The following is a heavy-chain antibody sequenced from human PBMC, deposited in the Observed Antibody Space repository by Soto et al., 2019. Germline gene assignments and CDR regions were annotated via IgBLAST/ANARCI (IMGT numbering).Heavy chain of an antibody. CDR2: INSGGSNI. Sequence: QVQLVESGGGLVKPGGSLRLSCTASGFTFTDHYMTWIRQAPGKGLERVSYINSGGSNIYYADSVRGRFTISRDNAKNSVYLQMSSLIAEDTAIYYCARDIRGANWGQGTLVSVSS. CDR3: ARDIRGAN. D-gene: IGHD3-10*01. J-gene: IGHJ4*02. CDR1: GFTFTDHY. V-gene: IGHV3-11*01.